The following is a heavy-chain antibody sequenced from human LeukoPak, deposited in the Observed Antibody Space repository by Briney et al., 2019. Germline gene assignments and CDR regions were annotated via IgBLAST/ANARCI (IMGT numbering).Heavy chain of an antibody. CDR3: ARGRIAVVWFDY. Sequence: NPSETLSLTCTVSGGSISSSSYYWGWIRQPPGKGLEWIGSIYYSGSTYYNPSLKSRVTISVDTSKSQFSLKLSSVTAADTAVYYCARGRIAVVWFDYWGQGTLVTVSS. J-gene: IGHJ4*02. V-gene: IGHV4-39*01. CDR1: GGSISSSSYY. CDR2: IYYSGST. D-gene: IGHD3-22*01.